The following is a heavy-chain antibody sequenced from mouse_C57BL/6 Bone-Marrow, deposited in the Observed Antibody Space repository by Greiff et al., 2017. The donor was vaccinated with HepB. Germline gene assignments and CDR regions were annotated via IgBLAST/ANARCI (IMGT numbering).Heavy chain of an antibody. CDR2: IWSGGST. CDR3: AKSPCITTVVATRWYFDV. J-gene: IGHJ1*03. V-gene: IGHV2-4*01. D-gene: IGHD1-1*01. CDR1: GFSLTSYC. Sequence: QVQLQQSGPGLVQPSQCLSITCTASGFSLTSYCVHWVRQPPGKGLEWLGVIWSGGSTDYNAAFISRRSISKDNSKCQVFFKMNSLQADDTAIYYYAKSPCITTVVATRWYFDVGGTGTTVTVSS.